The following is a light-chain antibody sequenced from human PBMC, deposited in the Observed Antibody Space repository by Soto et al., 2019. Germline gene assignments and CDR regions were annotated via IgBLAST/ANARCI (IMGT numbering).Light chain of an antibody. J-gene: IGKJ5*01. CDR2: KAS. Sequence: STLSASVGDRVTITCRASQSISSWLAWYQQKPGKAPKLLIYKASSLESGVPSRFSGSGSGTEFTLTISSLQPDDFATYYCQQYNSYWTFGQGTRLEIK. CDR1: QSISSW. CDR3: QQYNSYWT. V-gene: IGKV1-5*03.